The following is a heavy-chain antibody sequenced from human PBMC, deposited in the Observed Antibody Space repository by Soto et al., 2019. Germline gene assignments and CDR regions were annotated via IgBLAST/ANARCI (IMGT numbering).Heavy chain of an antibody. J-gene: IGHJ3*02. CDR2: ISSSSSYI. D-gene: IGHD2-15*01. CDR1: GFTFSSYS. V-gene: IGHV3-21*01. Sequence: PGGSLRLSCAASGFTFSSYSMNWVRQAPGKGLKWVSSISSSSSYIYYADSVKGRFTISRDNAKNSLYLQMNSLRAEDTAVYYCARDWVATPSAFDIWGQGTMVTVSS. CDR3: ARDWVATPSAFDI.